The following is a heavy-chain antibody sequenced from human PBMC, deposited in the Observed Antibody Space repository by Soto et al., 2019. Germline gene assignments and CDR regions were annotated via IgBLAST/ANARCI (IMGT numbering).Heavy chain of an antibody. V-gene: IGHV3-74*01. CDR1: GFIFSSHT. J-gene: IGHJ4*02. D-gene: IGHD5-12*01. CDR2: INSDGSST. Sequence: GGSLRLSCAVSGFIFSSHTMHWVRQAPGKGLVWVSRINSDGSSTSYADSVKGRFTISRDNAKNTLYLQMNSLRAEDTAVYYCARGEEMAPDYWGQGTLVTVSS. CDR3: ARGEEMAPDY.